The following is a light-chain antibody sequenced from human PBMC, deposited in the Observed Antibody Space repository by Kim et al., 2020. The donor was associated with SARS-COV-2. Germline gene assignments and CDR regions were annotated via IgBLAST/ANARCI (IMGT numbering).Light chain of an antibody. V-gene: IGKV1-39*01. CDR1: QSVSSY. Sequence: DIQMTQSPSSLSASVGDRVTITCRASQSVSSYLNWYQQKPGKAPNLLIYAASSLQSGVPSRFSGSGSGTDFTLTISSLQPEDCATYYCQQSYSTLNTFGQGTRLEIK. CDR3: QQSYSTLNT. CDR2: AAS. J-gene: IGKJ5*01.